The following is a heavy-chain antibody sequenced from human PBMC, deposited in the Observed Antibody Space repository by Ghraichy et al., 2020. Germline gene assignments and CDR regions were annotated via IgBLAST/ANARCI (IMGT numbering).Heavy chain of an antibody. Sequence: ESLNISCAASGFSFSTYSMIWVRQAPGKGLQWVSYISSGSSTIYYADSVKGRFTISRDNAKNSLYLQMNSLRDEDTAVYYCARSEMATLLLNYWGQGTLVTVSS. CDR1: GFSFSTYS. CDR3: ARSEMATLLLNY. V-gene: IGHV3-48*02. CDR2: ISSGSSTI. D-gene: IGHD5-24*01. J-gene: IGHJ4*02.